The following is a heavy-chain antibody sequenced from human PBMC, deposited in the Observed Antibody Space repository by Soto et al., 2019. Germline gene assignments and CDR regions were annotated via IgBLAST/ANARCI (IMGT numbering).Heavy chain of an antibody. V-gene: IGHV4-4*02. D-gene: IGHD1-26*01. CDR2: LFYSGST. CDR3: VHHGGVPYYHGI. J-gene: IGHJ1*01. Sequence: SETLSLTCAVSGGSLSSSNWWSWVRQPPGQTLEWLGELFYSGSTKYNPSLSSRVTISADQSNNVFSLRLTSVTAADTALYYCVHHGGVPYYHGIWGQGVLVTVSS. CDR1: GGSLSSSNW.